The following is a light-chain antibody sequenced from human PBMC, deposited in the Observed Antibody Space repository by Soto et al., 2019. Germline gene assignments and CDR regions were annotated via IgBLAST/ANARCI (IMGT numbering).Light chain of an antibody. J-gene: IGLJ1*01. V-gene: IGLV1-47*01. CDR1: SSNIGDNY. CDR3: PEWEDSLSGYV. CDR2: RNN. Sequence: QSVLTQPPSASGTPGQKVTISCSGGSSNIGDNYVYWHQQLPGTAPKLLIYRNNQRPSGVPDRFSGSKSGTSASLAISGLRSEDEADYYCPEWEDSLSGYVFGPGTKVTVL.